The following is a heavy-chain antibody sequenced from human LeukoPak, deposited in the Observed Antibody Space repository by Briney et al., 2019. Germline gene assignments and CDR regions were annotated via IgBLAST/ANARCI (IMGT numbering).Heavy chain of an antibody. D-gene: IGHD6-13*01. J-gene: IGHJ6*02. CDR1: GFTFSSYA. V-gene: IGHV3-23*01. CDR2: ISGSGGST. Sequence: PGGSLRLSCAASGFTFSSYAMSWVRQAPGRGLEWVSAISGSGGSTYYADSVKGRFTISRDNSKNTLYLQMNSLRVEDTAVYYCAKEVIAAAGMEHGYYYYGMDVWGQGTTVTVSS. CDR3: AKEVIAAAGMEHGYYYYGMDV.